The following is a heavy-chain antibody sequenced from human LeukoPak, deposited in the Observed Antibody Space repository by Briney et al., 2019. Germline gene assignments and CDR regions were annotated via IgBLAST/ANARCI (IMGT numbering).Heavy chain of an antibody. Sequence: ASVKVSCKASGYTFTSYDINWVRQAPGQGLEWMGWMNPNSGNTGYAQKFQGRVTMTRNTSISTAYMELSSLRSEDTAVYYCARVQNRGYSGYGPDYWGQGTLVTVSS. CDR3: ARVQNRGYSGYGPDY. CDR1: GYTFTSYD. J-gene: IGHJ4*02. D-gene: IGHD5-12*01. CDR2: MNPNSGNT. V-gene: IGHV1-8*01.